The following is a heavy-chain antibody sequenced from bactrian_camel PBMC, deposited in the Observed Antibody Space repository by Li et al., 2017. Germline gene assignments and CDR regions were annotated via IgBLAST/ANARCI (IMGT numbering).Heavy chain of an antibody. Sequence: VQLVESGGGLVQPGGSLRLSCAASGFTFSSYYMSWVRQARGKGLEWVSSIARGGGSTYYADSVQGRFTISKDNAKNTLCLQMSSLKPEDTAVYYCAAEFSNLGQGTQVTVS. CDR1: GFTFSSYY. V-gene: IGHV3S40*01. CDR2: IARGGGST. J-gene: IGHJ4*01.